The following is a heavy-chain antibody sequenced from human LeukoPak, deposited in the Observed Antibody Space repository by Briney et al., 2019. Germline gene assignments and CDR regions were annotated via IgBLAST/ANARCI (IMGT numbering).Heavy chain of an antibody. Sequence: GGSLRLSCAASGFTFSSYAMSWVRQAPGKGLEWVPTISGGGGGTYYADSVKGRFTISRDNSKNTLYLQMNSLRAEDTAVYYCARGGYYDSSGYLVGLDYWGQGTLVTVSS. V-gene: IGHV3-23*01. CDR2: ISGGGGGT. CDR3: ARGGYYDSSGYLVGLDY. D-gene: IGHD3-22*01. J-gene: IGHJ4*02. CDR1: GFTFSSYA.